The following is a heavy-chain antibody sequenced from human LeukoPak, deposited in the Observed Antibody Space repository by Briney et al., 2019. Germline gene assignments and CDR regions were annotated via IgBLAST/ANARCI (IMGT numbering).Heavy chain of an antibody. CDR3: AREGYRGYDYYFEY. CDR1: GFGFSSYG. Sequence: PGGSLRLSCAASGFGFSSYGIHWVRQAPGKGLEWVAVISSDGRYKHYGDSVKGRFTISRDNSDSSLYLKMDSLRPEDTAVYYCAREGYRGYDYYFEYWGRGALVTVSS. CDR2: ISSDGRYK. V-gene: IGHV3-30*04. J-gene: IGHJ4*02. D-gene: IGHD5-12*01.